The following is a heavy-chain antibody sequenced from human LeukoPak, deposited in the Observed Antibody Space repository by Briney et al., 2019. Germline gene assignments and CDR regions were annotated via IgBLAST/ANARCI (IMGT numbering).Heavy chain of an antibody. Sequence: PGGSLRLSCAASGFTFNTYWMHWVRQAPGKGLVWVSRINSDGSATTYADSVKGRFTISRDNAKNMLYLQMSSLGTEDTAVYYCARDQSPAPAWFDPWGQGTLVTVSS. V-gene: IGHV3-74*01. D-gene: IGHD2-2*01. CDR1: GFTFNTYW. CDR2: INSDGSAT. J-gene: IGHJ5*02. CDR3: ARDQSPAPAWFDP.